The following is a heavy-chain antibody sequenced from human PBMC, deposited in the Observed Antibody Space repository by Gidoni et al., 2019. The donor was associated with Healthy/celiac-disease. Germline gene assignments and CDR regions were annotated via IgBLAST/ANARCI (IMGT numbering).Heavy chain of an antibody. CDR2: IYYSGST. CDR1: GGSISSSSYY. CDR3: ARLPPHDLLWFGELFRGYYMDV. J-gene: IGHJ6*03. V-gene: IGHV4-39*01. Sequence: QLQLQESGPGLVKPSETLSLTCTVSGGSISSSSYYWGWIRQPPGKGLEWIGSIYYSGSTYYNPSLKSRVTISVDTSKNQFSLKLSSVTAADTAVYYCARLPPHDLLWFGELFRGYYMDVWGKGTTVTVSS. D-gene: IGHD3-10*01.